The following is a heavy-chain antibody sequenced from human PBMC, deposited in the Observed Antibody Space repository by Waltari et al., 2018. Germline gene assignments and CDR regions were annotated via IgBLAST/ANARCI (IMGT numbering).Heavy chain of an antibody. D-gene: IGHD3-22*01. CDR1: GGSITSSSYY. V-gene: IGHV4-39*01. CDR3: ARHDSSGTLDY. CDR2: IYYSGST. Sequence: QLQLPESGPGLVKPSETLSLTCTVSGGSITSSSYYWAWIRQPPGKGLEWFGSIYYSGSTYYNPALKSRVTISVDTTKNQFSLKLSSVTAADTAVYYWARHDSSGTLDYWGQGTLVTVSS. J-gene: IGHJ4*02.